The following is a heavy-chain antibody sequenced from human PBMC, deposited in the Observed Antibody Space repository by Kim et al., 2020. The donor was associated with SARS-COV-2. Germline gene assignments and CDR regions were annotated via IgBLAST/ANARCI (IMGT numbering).Heavy chain of an antibody. J-gene: IGHJ4*02. Sequence: GGSLRLSCAASGFTFDDYAMHWVRQAPGKGLEWVSGISWNSGSIGYADSVKGRFTISRDNAKNSLYLQMNSLRAEDTALYYCARAGDGTGLDYWGQGTL. CDR1: GFTFDDYA. V-gene: IGHV3-9*01. CDR3: ARAGDGTGLDY. D-gene: IGHD6-19*01. CDR2: ISWNSGSI.